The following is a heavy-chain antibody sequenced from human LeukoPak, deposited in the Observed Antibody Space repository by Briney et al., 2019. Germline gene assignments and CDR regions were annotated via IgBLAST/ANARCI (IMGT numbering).Heavy chain of an antibody. V-gene: IGHV3-21*04. Sequence: KPGGSLRLSCAASGFTFSSYSMNWVRQAPGKGLEWVSSISSSSSSIYYADSVKGRFTISRDNSKNTLYLQMNSPRAEDTAVYYCAKELAAAGTGYWGQGTLVTVSS. D-gene: IGHD6-13*01. CDR1: GFTFSSYS. CDR3: AKELAAAGTGY. J-gene: IGHJ4*02. CDR2: ISSSSSSI.